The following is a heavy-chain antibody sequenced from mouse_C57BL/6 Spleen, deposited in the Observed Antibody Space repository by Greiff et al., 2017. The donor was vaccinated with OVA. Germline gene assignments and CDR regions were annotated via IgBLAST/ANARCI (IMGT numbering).Heavy chain of an antibody. J-gene: IGHJ3*01. CDR2: FYPGSGSI. CDR3: SRHEDDVYSIYGGWFAY. CDR1: GYTFTEYT. Sequence: QVQLKESGAELVKPGASVKLSCKASGYTFTEYTIHWVKQRSGQGLEWIGWFYPGSGSIKYNEKFKDKATLTADKSSSTVYMELSRLTSEDSAFYFCSRHEDDVYSIYGGWFAYWGQGTLVTVSA. D-gene: IGHD2-5*01. V-gene: IGHV1-62-2*01.